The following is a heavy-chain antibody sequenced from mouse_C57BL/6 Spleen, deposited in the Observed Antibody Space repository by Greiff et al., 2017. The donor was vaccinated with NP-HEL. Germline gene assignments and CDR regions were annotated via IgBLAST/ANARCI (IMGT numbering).Heavy chain of an antibody. Sequence: EVKLMESGEGLVKPGGSLKLSCAASGFTFSSYAMSWVRQTPEKRLEWVAYISSGGDYIYYADTVKGRFTISRDNARNTLYLQMSSLKSEDTAMYYCTRDSYYDYDGTYAMDYWGQGTSVTVSS. D-gene: IGHD2-4*01. V-gene: IGHV5-9-1*02. CDR3: TRDSYYDYDGTYAMDY. CDR2: ISSGGDYI. J-gene: IGHJ4*01. CDR1: GFTFSSYA.